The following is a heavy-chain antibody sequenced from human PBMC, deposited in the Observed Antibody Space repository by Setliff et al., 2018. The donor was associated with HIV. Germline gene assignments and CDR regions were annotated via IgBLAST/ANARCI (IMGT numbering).Heavy chain of an antibody. CDR2: ISSSAGTYT. V-gene: IGHV3-11*03. J-gene: IGHJ3*01. Sequence: LRLSCAASGFTFSDYYMTWIRQAPGKGLEWVSYISSSAGTYTNYAESVKGRFTISRDNAKNSLYLQLNSLTASDTATYYCARRDGRSMNAFQIWGPGTVVTVSS. CDR1: GFTFSDYY. D-gene: IGHD6-13*01. CDR3: ARRDGRSMNAFQI.